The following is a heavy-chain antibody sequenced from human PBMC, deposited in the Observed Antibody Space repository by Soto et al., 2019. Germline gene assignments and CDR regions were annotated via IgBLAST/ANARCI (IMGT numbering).Heavy chain of an antibody. Sequence: GSLRLSCAASGFTFSSYAMSWVRQAPGKGLEWVSAISGSGGSTYYADSVKGRFTISRDNSKNTLYLQMNSLRAEDTAVYYCARTREYSSGGVYYYYYGMDVWGQGTTVTVSS. V-gene: IGHV3-23*01. CDR2: ISGSGGST. CDR1: GFTFSSYA. CDR3: ARTREYSSGGVYYYYYGMDV. D-gene: IGHD6-19*01. J-gene: IGHJ6*02.